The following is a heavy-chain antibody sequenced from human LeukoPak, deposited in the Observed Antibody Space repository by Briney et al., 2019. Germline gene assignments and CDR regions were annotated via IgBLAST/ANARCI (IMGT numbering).Heavy chain of an antibody. Sequence: GGSLRLSCAASGFTFSSYSMNWVRQAPGKGLEWVSYISSSSSTIYYADSVKGRFTISRDNAKNTVYLQMKSLRAEDTAVYYCARDWAGSSYDYWGQGTLVTVSS. J-gene: IGHJ4*02. V-gene: IGHV3-48*04. CDR2: ISSSSSTI. D-gene: IGHD3-10*01. CDR1: GFTFSSYS. CDR3: ARDWAGSSYDY.